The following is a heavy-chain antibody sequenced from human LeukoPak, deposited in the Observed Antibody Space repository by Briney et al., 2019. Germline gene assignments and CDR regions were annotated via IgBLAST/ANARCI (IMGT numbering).Heavy chain of an antibody. CDR3: ARDPGFGEKWFEAFDI. CDR2: IIPIFGTA. D-gene: IGHD3-10*01. Sequence: SVKVSCKASGGTFSSYAISWARQAPGQGLEWMGGIIPIFGTANYAQKFQGRVTITADKSTSTAYMELSSLRSEDTAVYYCARDPGFGEKWFEAFDIWGQGTMVTVSS. CDR1: GGTFSSYA. V-gene: IGHV1-69*06. J-gene: IGHJ3*02.